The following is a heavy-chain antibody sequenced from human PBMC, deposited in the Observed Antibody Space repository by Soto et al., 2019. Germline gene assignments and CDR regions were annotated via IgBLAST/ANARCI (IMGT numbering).Heavy chain of an antibody. D-gene: IGHD6-6*01. V-gene: IGHV3-74*01. Sequence: EVQLVESGGGLVQPGGSLRLSCAASGFTFSSYWMHWVRQAPGKGLVWVSRINSDGSSTSYADSVKGRFTISRDNAKNTLYVQMNSLRDEDTAVDYCARDRGKGQLDFAYRGEGTLVTVSS. CDR3: ARDRGKGQLDFAY. CDR2: INSDGSST. CDR1: GFTFSSYW. J-gene: IGHJ4*02.